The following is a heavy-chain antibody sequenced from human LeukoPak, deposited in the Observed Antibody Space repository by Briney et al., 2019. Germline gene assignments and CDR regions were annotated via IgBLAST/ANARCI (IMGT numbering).Heavy chain of an antibody. Sequence: ASVKVSCKASGGTFSSYAISWVRQAPGQGLEWMGRIIPIFGTANYAQKFQGRVTITTDGSTSTAYMELSSLRSEDTAVYYCAIVDTAMVGFDYWGQGTLVTVSS. D-gene: IGHD5-18*01. CDR3: AIVDTAMVGFDY. J-gene: IGHJ4*02. V-gene: IGHV1-69*05. CDR2: IIPIFGTA. CDR1: GGTFSSYA.